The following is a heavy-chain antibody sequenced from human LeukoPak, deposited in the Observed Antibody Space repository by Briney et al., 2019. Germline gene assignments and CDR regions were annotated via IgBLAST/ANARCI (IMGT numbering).Heavy chain of an antibody. CDR1: GYSISSGYY. J-gene: IGHJ4*02. Sequence: SETLSLTCAVSGYSISSGYYWGWIRQPPGKGLEWIGSIYHSGSTYYSPSLKSRVTVSVDTSKNQFSLKLSSVTAADTAVYYCARRDREYNYFDYWGQRTLVTVSS. CDR2: IYHSGST. V-gene: IGHV4-38-2*01. CDR3: ARRDREYNYFDY. D-gene: IGHD2/OR15-2a*01.